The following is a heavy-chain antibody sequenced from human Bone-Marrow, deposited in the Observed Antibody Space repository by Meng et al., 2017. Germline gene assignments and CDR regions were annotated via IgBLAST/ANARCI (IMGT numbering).Heavy chain of an antibody. D-gene: IGHD2-15*01. CDR3: ARGGWSLDY. Sequence: QAQLQESGTGLVKRSEALSLTCTVSVGSISSYDWSWIRQPRRKGLEWSGYIYYSGSTNYNPSLKSRVTISVNTSKNQFSLNLRSVTAADTAVYYCARGGWSLDYWGQGTLVTVSS. J-gene: IGHJ4*02. CDR1: VGSISSYD. CDR2: IYYSGST. V-gene: IGHV4-59*08.